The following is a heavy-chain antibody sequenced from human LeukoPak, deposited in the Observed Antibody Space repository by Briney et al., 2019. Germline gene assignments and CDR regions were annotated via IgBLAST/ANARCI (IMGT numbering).Heavy chain of an antibody. Sequence: SETLSLTCTVSGGSISSYYWSWLRQPPGKGLEWIGYIYYSGSTNYNPSLKSRVTISVDTSKNHFSLKLSSVTAADTAVYYCARHAYGGLNYYGLDVWGQGTTVTVSS. CDR3: ARHAYGGLNYYGLDV. J-gene: IGHJ6*02. V-gene: IGHV4-59*08. CDR2: IYYSGST. CDR1: GGSISSYY. D-gene: IGHD2-21*01.